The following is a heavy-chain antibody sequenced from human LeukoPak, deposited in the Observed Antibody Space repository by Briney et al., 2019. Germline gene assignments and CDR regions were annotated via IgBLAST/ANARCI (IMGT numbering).Heavy chain of an antibody. D-gene: IGHD3-22*01. Sequence: SETLSLTCTVSGGSISSSSYYWGWIRQPPGKGLEWIGSIYYSGSTYYNPSLKSRVTISVDTSKNQFSLKLSSVTAADTAVYYCARIVGYYRPDHWGQGTLVTVSS. CDR3: ARIVGYYRPDH. CDR2: IYYSGST. V-gene: IGHV4-39*01. J-gene: IGHJ4*02. CDR1: GGSISSSSYY.